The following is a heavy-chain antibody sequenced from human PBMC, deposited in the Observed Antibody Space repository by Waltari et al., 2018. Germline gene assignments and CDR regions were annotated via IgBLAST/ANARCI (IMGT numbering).Heavy chain of an antibody. D-gene: IGHD6-19*01. Sequence: QVHLVQSGGEVKKPGASVKVSCTASNYTFINCGISWVRQAPGQGREWMGWISPYNGNTNQAQNFQGRLTMTTDTSTNTAYMELRTLISDDTAVYYCARESSGWFGMDVWGQGTTVTVSS. V-gene: IGHV1-18*04. J-gene: IGHJ6*02. CDR2: ISPYNGNT. CDR1: NYTFINCG. CDR3: ARESSGWFGMDV.